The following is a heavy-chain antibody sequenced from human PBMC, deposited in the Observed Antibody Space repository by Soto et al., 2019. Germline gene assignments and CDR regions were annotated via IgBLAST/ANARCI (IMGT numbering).Heavy chain of an antibody. CDR1: GGSISSGGYY. Sequence: SETLSLTCTVSGGSISSGGYYWSWIRQHPGKGLEWIGYIYYSGSTYYNPSLKSRVTISVDTSKNQFSLKLSSVTAADTAVYYCARFTIFGVVISYYFDYWGQGTLVTV. CDR3: ARFTIFGVVISYYFDY. J-gene: IGHJ4*02. CDR2: IYYSGST. V-gene: IGHV4-31*03. D-gene: IGHD3-3*01.